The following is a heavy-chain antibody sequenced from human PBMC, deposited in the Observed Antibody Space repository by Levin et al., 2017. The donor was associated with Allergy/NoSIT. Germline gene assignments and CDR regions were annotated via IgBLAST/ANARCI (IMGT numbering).Heavy chain of an antibody. CDR2: IYYSGKT. CDR3: CGGMGDY. V-gene: IGHV4-39*02. Sequence: PGGSLRLSCTFSFFXIIIXXYXXXXXXXXPGKGLEWIGSIYYSGKTYFNPSLQSRVTISVDTSRTHFSLKMTSVTAADTAVYYCCGGMGDYWGQGILVTVSS. CDR1: FFXIIIXXYX. J-gene: IGHJ4*02.